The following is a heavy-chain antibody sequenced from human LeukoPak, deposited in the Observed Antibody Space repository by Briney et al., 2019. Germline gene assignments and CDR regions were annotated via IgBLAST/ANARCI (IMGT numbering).Heavy chain of an antibody. V-gene: IGHV3-15*07. CDR1: GFTFGDYA. CDR2: IKSKTDGGTT. CDR3: TTDYYDSSGYFRYYYYGMDV. D-gene: IGHD3-22*01. J-gene: IGHJ6*02. Sequence: GGSLRLSCTASGFTFGDYAMNWVRQAPGKGLEWVGRIKSKTDGGTTDYAAPVKGRFTISRDDSKNTLYLQMNSLKTEDTAVYYCTTDYYDSSGYFRYYYYGMDVWGQGTTVTVSS.